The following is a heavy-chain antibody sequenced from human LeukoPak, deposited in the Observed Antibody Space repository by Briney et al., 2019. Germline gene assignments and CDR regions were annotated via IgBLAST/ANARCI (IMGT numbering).Heavy chain of an antibody. CDR3: ARDPYSGSYGNYYYYFMDV. V-gene: IGHV3-21*01. CDR1: GFTFSSYN. CDR2: ITSGSSYI. J-gene: IGHJ6*03. Sequence: GGSLRLSCAASGFTFSSYNMNWVRQAPGKGLEWVPSITSGSSYIYYADSVKGRFTISRDNAKNSLYLQMNSLGAEDTAVYYCARDPYSGSYGNYYYYFMDVWGKGTTVTISS. D-gene: IGHD1-26*01.